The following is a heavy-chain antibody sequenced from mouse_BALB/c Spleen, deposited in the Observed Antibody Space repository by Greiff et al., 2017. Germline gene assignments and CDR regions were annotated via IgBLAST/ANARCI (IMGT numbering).Heavy chain of an antibody. Sequence: VQLKESGGDLVKPGGSLKLSCAASGFTFSSYGMSWVRQTPDKRLEWVATISSGGSYTYYPDSVKGRFTISRDNAKNTLYLQMSSLKSEDTAMYYCARQRTVVAPPFDYWGQGTTLTVSS. CDR2: ISSGGSYT. CDR3: ARQRTVVAPPFDY. V-gene: IGHV5-6*01. D-gene: IGHD1-1*01. J-gene: IGHJ2*01. CDR1: GFTFSSYG.